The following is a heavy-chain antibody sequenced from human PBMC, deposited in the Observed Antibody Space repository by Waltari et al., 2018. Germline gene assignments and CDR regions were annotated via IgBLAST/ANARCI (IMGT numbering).Heavy chain of an antibody. D-gene: IGHD5-12*01. V-gene: IGHV4-39*01. CDR2: IAYTGAT. J-gene: IGHJ3*01. CDR1: GASLTSNRHY. Sequence: QLQLQESGPGLVKPSEPLSLTCAVSGASLTSNRHYWCWIRQPPGQGLEWIGTIAYTGATYSSPSLKSRVTISRDTSKNQLSLTLGSVTAADTALYYCATYIGASVGTAAFDVWGQGTMVTVSS. CDR3: ATYIGASVGTAAFDV.